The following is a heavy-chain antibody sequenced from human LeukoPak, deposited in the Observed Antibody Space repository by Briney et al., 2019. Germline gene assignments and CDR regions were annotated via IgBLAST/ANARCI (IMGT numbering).Heavy chain of an antibody. J-gene: IGHJ4*02. V-gene: IGHV4-59*01. CDR1: GGSISSYY. CDR2: IYYSGST. D-gene: IGHD3-9*01. Sequence: PSETLSLTCTVSGGSISSYYWSWIRQPPGKGLEWIGYIYYSGSTNYNPSLKSRVTISVDTSMNQFSLKLSSVTAADTAVYYCARGSFGRSYYDILTGYTDWGQGTLVTVSS. CDR3: ARGSFGRSYYDILTGYTD.